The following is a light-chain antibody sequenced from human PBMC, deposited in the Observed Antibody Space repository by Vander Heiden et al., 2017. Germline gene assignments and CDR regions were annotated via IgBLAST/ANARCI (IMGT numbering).Light chain of an antibody. CDR2: AAS. Sequence: DIVIQQSLATLSVSPGERATISCRASQSVHINIAWYQQRPGQTPRLLIYAASARANGVPDRFSGSGSGTEFTLTISSLQSEDFAVYYCQQYNELPPLYTFGQGTKLEIK. CDR1: QSVHIN. J-gene: IGKJ2*01. CDR3: QQYNELPPLYT. V-gene: IGKV3-15*01.